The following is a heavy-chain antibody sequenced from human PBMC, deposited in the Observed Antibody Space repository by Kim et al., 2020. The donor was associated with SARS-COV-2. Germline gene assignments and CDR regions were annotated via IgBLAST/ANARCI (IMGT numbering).Heavy chain of an antibody. CDR3: TTELGVVAATFAFDI. D-gene: IGHD2-15*01. Sequence: GGSLRLSCAASGFTFSNAWMSWVRQAPGKGLEWVGRIKSKTDGGTTDYAAPVKGRFTISRDDSKNTLYLQMNSLKTEDTAVYYCTTELGVVAATFAFDIWGQGTMVTVSS. CDR2: IKSKTDGGTT. CDR1: GFTFSNAW. V-gene: IGHV3-15*01. J-gene: IGHJ3*02.